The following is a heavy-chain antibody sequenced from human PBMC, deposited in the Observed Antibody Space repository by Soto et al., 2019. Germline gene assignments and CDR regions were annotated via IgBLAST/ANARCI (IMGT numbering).Heavy chain of an antibody. CDR3: VRYIPRLRYYGMHV. V-gene: IGHV3-23*01. CDR2: IGESGTPT. J-gene: IGHJ6*02. CDR1: GFTFSSYA. Sequence: PGGSLRLCCAASGFTFSSYAMKWVRQAPGKGLEWVSLIGESGTPTYYADSVKGRFTISRDNSGNTLFLEMYSLRAEDTAVYYCVRYIPRLRYYGMHVPGQATTVTGSS. D-gene: IGHD5-18*01.